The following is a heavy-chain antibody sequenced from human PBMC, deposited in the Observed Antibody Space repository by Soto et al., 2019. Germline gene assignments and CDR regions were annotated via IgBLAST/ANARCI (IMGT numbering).Heavy chain of an antibody. V-gene: IGHV4-31*03. D-gene: IGHD2-15*01. CDR2: IYYSGST. CDR3: ARGVVVVAATSFDP. CDR1: GGSISSGGYY. Sequence: PSETLSLTCTVSGGSISSGGYYWSWIRQHPGKGLEWIGYIYYSGSTYYNPSLKSRVTISVDTSKNQFSLKLSSVTAADTAVYYCARGVVVVAATSFDPWGQGTLVTVSS. J-gene: IGHJ5*02.